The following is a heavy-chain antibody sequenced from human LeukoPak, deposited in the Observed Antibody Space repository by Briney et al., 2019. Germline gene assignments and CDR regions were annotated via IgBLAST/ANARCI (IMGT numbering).Heavy chain of an antibody. CDR1: GFTFSSYW. J-gene: IGHJ4*02. CDR3: ARDQGSFDY. Sequence: PGGFLRLSCAASGFTFSSYWMHWIRQAPGKGLVWVSRIHSDGIGTSYADSVRGRFTISRDNAKNTVYLQMNSLRAEDTAVYYCARDQGSFDYWGQGTLVTVSS. CDR2: IHSDGIGT. V-gene: IGHV3-74*01.